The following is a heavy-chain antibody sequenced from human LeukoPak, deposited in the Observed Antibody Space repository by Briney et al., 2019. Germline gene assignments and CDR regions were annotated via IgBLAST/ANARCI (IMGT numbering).Heavy chain of an antibody. CDR2: IYYSGST. CDR3: ARQDYRRAFDI. Sequence: SETLSLTCTVSGGSISSSSYYRGWIRQPPGKGLEWIGSIYYSGSTYYNPSLKSRVTISVDTSKNQFSLKLSSVTAADTAVYYCARQDYRRAFDIWGQGTMVTVSS. D-gene: IGHD4/OR15-4a*01. V-gene: IGHV4-39*01. J-gene: IGHJ3*02. CDR1: GGSISSSSYY.